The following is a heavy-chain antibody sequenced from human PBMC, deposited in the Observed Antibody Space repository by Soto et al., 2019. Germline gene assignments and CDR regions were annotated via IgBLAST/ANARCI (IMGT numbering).Heavy chain of an antibody. CDR2: IRNKPNGHTT. Sequence: EVQLVESGGGLVQPGGSLRLSCEGSGFTFSGHYMDWVRQAPGKGLEWLCRIRNKPNGHTTAYAASVKGRFTISREDSKNLVYLQMNSLKSEDTALYSCSTTVITAPLFEYWGQGTLVAVSS. CDR3: STTVITAPLFEY. V-gene: IGHV3-72*01. D-gene: IGHD2-21*02. J-gene: IGHJ4*02. CDR1: GFTFSGHY.